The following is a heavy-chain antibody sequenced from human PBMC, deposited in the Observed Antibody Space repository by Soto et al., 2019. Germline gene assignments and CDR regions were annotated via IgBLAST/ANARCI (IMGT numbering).Heavy chain of an antibody. J-gene: IGHJ4*02. Sequence: QVQLVESGGGVVQPGRSLRLSCAASGFTFSSYVMHCVRQAPGKGQEWVAVMSYDGSNEYYADSVKGRFTIFRDNSKNTLYLQMNSLRAEDTAVYYCARQTSEAYFDYWGQGTLVTVSS. CDR1: GFTFSSYV. CDR2: MSYDGSNE. CDR3: ARQTSEAYFDY. V-gene: IGHV3-30-3*01.